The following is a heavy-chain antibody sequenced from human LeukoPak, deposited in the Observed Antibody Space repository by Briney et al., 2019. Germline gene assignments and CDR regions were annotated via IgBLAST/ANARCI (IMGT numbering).Heavy chain of an antibody. CDR1: GFPVSSNY. CDR3: ARGDYGDYRGAFDI. J-gene: IGHJ3*02. Sequence: HSGGSLRLPCAASGFPVSSNYMSWVRQAPGKGLEWVSVFYRGGSTYYADSVKGRFTISRDNSKNTLYLQMNSLRAEDTAVYYCARGDYGDYRGAFDIWGQGTMVTVSS. D-gene: IGHD4-17*01. V-gene: IGHV3-53*01. CDR2: FYRGGST.